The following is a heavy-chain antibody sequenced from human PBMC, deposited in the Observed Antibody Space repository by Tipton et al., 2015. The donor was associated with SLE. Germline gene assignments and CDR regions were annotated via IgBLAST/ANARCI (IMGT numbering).Heavy chain of an antibody. CDR1: GYPISSGYY. V-gene: IGHV4-38-2*02. D-gene: IGHD4-11*01. Sequence: TLSLTCAVSGYPISSGYYWGWIRQPPGKGLEWIGRVYASGNTNYNPSLKSRVAISIDWSKNQFSLKLNSVTAADTAVYYCAREFLNPVTTVHYYFDLWGRGTLVTVSS. J-gene: IGHJ2*01. CDR3: AREFLNPVTTVHYYFDL. CDR2: VYASGNT.